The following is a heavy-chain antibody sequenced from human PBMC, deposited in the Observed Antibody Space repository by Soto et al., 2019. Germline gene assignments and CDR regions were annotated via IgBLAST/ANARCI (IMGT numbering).Heavy chain of an antibody. J-gene: IGHJ4*02. CDR3: AKDRIPRVVVAPYAY. CDR1: GFTFSSYG. CDR2: ISYDGSNK. Sequence: QVQLVESGGGVVQPGRSLRLSCAASGFTFSSYGMHWVRQAPGKGLEWVAVISYDGSNKYYADSVKGRFTISRDNSKNTLYLQRNSLRAEDTAVYYCAKDRIPRVVVAPYAYWGQGTLVTVSS. D-gene: IGHD2-15*01. V-gene: IGHV3-30*18.